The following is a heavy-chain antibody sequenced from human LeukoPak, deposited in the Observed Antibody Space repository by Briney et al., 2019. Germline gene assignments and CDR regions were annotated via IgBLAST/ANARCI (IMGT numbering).Heavy chain of an antibody. J-gene: IGHJ3*02. V-gene: IGHV3-23*01. CDR1: GFTFSSYA. D-gene: IGHD2-15*01. CDR2: ISGSGGST. CDR3: AKGKKLLSDAFDI. Sequence: GGSLRPSCAAPGFTFSSYAMSWVRQAPGKGLEWVSAISGSGGSTYYADSVKGRFTISRDNSKNTLYLQMNSLRAEDTAVYYCAKGKKLLSDAFDIWSQGTMVSVSS.